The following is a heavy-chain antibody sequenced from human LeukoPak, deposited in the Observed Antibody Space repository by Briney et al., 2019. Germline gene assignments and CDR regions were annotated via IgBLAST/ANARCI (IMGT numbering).Heavy chain of an antibody. CDR3: ARGYCSNGVCYIGPFDY. J-gene: IGHJ4*02. CDR1: GCSISSYY. D-gene: IGHD2-8*01. Sequence: AGTLSLTCTASGCSISSYYWSWIRQPPGKGLEWIANIYYSGSTNYNPSLKSRVTISVDTSKNQFSLKLSSVTAADTAVYYCARGYCSNGVCYIGPFDYWGQGTLVTVSS. CDR2: IYYSGST. V-gene: IGHV4-59*01.